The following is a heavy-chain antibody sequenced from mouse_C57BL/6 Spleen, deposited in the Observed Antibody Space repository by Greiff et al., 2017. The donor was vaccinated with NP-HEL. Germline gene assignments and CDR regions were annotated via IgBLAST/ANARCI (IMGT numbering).Heavy chain of an antibody. CDR3: ARGTAQVHYFDY. CDR1: GYTFTSYW. Sequence: VQLQQPGAELVKPGASVKLSCKASGYTFTSYWMHWVKQRPGQGLEWIGMIHPNSGSTNYNEKFKSKATLTVDKSSSTAYMQLSSLTSEDSAVYYCARGTAQVHYFDYWGQGTTLTVSS. CDR2: IHPNSGST. V-gene: IGHV1-64*01. J-gene: IGHJ2*01. D-gene: IGHD3-2*02.